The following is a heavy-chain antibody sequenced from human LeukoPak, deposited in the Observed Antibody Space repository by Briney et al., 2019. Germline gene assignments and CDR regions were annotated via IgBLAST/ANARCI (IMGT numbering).Heavy chain of an antibody. CDR1: GFTFSTYW. CDR3: ARDWFHAIDY. D-gene: IGHD2/OR15-2a*01. CDR2: IYLDGSRA. J-gene: IGHJ4*02. V-gene: IGHV3-7*01. Sequence: PGGSLRLSCAISGFTFSTYWMSWARQSPGKGLEWVANIYLDGSRAYYVDSVKGRFTISRDNAKNTLYLQMNSLRAEDTAVYYCARDWFHAIDYWGQGTLVTVSS.